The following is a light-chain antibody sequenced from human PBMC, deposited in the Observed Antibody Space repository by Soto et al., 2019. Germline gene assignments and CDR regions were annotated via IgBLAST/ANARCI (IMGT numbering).Light chain of an antibody. CDR2: KAS. J-gene: IGKJ1*01. Sequence: DIQMTQSPSTLSASVGDRVTITCRASQSINSWLAWYQQKPGKAPKLLIQKASSLESGVPSRFSGSASGTEFTLTTSSLKPNDFEPYYSNQYNTYSRPFGKGTKVEIK. V-gene: IGKV1-5*03. CDR1: QSINSW. CDR3: NQYNTYSRP.